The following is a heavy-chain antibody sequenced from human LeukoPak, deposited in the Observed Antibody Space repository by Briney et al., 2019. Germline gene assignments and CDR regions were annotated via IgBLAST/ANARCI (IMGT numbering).Heavy chain of an antibody. CDR1: GFTFSSYA. J-gene: IGHJ4*02. Sequence: GGSLRLSCAASGFTFSSYAMRWVRQAPGKGLEWVAVISYDGSNKYYADSVKGRFTISRDNSKNTLYLQMNSLRAEDTAVYYCARVQGYKVFDYWGQGTLVTVSS. V-gene: IGHV3-30-3*01. D-gene: IGHD5-24*01. CDR3: ARVQGYKVFDY. CDR2: ISYDGSNK.